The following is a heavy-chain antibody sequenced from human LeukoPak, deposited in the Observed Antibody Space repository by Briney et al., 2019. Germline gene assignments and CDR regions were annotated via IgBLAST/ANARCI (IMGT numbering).Heavy chain of an antibody. CDR1: GGSISSYD. V-gene: IGHV4-4*07. CDR2: VYTSWST. J-gene: IGHJ2*01. D-gene: IGHD6-13*01. Sequence: SEALSLTCTVSGGSISSYDWSWIRQPARKGLEWIGRVYTSWSTKYNPSLKSRVTISLDTSKKQFSLNLSSVTATDTAVYYCARLTSSWYQYWYFDLWGRGTLVTVSS. CDR3: ARLTSSWYQYWYFDL.